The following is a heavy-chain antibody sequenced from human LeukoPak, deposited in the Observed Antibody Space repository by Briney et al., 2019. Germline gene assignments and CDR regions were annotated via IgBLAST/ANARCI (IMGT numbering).Heavy chain of an antibody. D-gene: IGHD1-26*01. V-gene: IGHV1-24*01. J-gene: IGHJ6*02. CDR3: ATPKSGAYYYYGMDV. CDR1: GYTLTELS. CDR2: FDPEDGET. Sequence: ASVKVSCKVSGYTLTELSMHWVRQAPGKGLEWMGGFDPEDGETIYAQKFQGRVTMTEDTPTDTAYMELSSLRSEDTAVYYCATPKSGAYYYYGMDVWGQGTTVTVSS.